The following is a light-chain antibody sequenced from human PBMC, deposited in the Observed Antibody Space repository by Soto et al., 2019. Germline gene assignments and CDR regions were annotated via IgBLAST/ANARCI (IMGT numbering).Light chain of an antibody. CDR2: KAS. CDR1: QTISSW. CDR3: QQYAILWT. V-gene: IGKV1-5*03. Sequence: DIQMTQSPSTLSGSVGDRVTITCRASQTISSWLAWFQQRPGKXPXXLIYKASNLDSGVPSRFSGSGSGTDFPLTISSLQPDDSATDYCQQYAILWTFGQGTKVDIK. J-gene: IGKJ1*01.